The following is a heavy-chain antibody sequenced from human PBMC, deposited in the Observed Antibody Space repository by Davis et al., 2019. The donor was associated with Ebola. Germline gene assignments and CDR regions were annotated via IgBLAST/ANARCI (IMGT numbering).Heavy chain of an antibody. V-gene: IGHV3-7*01. J-gene: IGHJ6*02. CDR3: ARADYGSGSSYGMDV. CDR2: VKQDGSEK. CDR1: GFTFSSYC. Sequence: GESLKISCAASGFTFSSYCMRWVRQAPGQGLEWVANVKQDGSEKYYVDSVKGRFTISRDSSKNTVYLQMNSLRDEDTAVYYCARADYGSGSSYGMDVWGQGTTVTVS. D-gene: IGHD3-10*01.